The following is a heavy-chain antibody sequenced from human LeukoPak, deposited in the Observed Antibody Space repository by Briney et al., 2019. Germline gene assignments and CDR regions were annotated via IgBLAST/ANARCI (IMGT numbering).Heavy chain of an antibody. J-gene: IGHJ4*02. D-gene: IGHD3-16*02. CDR3: ARDTYYDYVCGSYRFDY. CDR2: INPNSGGT. V-gene: IGHV1-2*02. Sequence: GASVKVSCKASGYTFTGYYMHWVRQAPGQGLEWMGWINPNSGGTNYAQKFQGRVTMTRDTSISTAYMELSRLRSDDTAVYYCARDTYYDYVCGSYRFDYWGQGTLVTVSS. CDR1: GYTFTGYY.